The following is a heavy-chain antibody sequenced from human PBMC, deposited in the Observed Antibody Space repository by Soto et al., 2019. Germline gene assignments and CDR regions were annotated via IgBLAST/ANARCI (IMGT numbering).Heavy chain of an antibody. CDR1: GYTFTNFY. J-gene: IGHJ6*02. V-gene: IGHV1-46*01. Sequence: ASVKVSCKALGYTFTNFYIHWVRQAPGQGPEWMGVINPSGGTTRYAQKFQGRVTMTRDTSTSTVYIQLSSLRSEDTAVYYCAREIVVPPNTPPGYHYDGLNVWGQGTTVTVSS. D-gene: IGHD3-22*01. CDR2: INPSGGTT. CDR3: AREIVVPPNTPPGYHYDGLNV.